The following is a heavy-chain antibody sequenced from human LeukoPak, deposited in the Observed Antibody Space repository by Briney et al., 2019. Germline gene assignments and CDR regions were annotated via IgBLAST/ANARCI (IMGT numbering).Heavy chain of an antibody. D-gene: IGHD3-10*01. J-gene: IGHJ4*02. CDR2: INHSGST. Sequence: SSETLSLTCAVYGGSFSGYYWSWIRQPPGKGLEWIGDINHSGSTNYNPSLKSRVTISVDTSKNQFSLKLSSVTAADTAVYYCARGPNYYGSGSYYNLNYFDYWGQGTLVTVSS. CDR1: GGSFSGYY. V-gene: IGHV4-34*01. CDR3: ARGPNYYGSGSYYNLNYFDY.